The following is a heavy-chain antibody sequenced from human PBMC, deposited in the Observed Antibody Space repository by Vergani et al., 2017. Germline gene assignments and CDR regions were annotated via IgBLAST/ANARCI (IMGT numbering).Heavy chain of an antibody. Sequence: QVQLVQSGAEAKKPGSSVKVSCKASGGTFSSYTISWVRQAPGQGLEWMGRIIPILGIANYAQKFQGRVTITADKSTSTAYMELSSLRSEDTAVYYCARDRNDCSGGSCYSHRWFDPWGQGTLVTVSS. CDR3: ARDRNDCSGGSCYSHRWFDP. J-gene: IGHJ5*02. CDR1: GGTFSSYT. V-gene: IGHV1-69*08. D-gene: IGHD2-15*01. CDR2: IIPILGIA.